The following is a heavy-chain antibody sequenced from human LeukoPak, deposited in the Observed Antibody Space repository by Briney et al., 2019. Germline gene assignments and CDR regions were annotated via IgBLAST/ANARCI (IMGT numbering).Heavy chain of an antibody. CDR1: GGSIGSYY. V-gene: IGHV4-59*12. Sequence: SETLSLTCTVSGGSIGSYYWNWIRQPPGKGLEWIGYIFYSGRTSYNPSLKSRVTLSVDTSKNQFSLKLSSVTAADTAVYYCARDESYSSGWKNYYYYMDVWGKGTTVTISS. D-gene: IGHD6-19*01. J-gene: IGHJ6*03. CDR3: ARDESYSSGWKNYYYYMDV. CDR2: IFYSGRT.